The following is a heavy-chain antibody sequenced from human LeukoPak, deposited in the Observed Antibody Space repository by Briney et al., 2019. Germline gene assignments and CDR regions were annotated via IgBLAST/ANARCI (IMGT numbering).Heavy chain of an antibody. D-gene: IGHD3-10*01. J-gene: IGHJ4*02. CDR2: IDQDGSAE. CDR1: GFTFSNYW. V-gene: IGHV3-7*04. CDR3: ARADNYGSILDY. Sequence: GGSLRLSCATSGFTFSNYWMSWVRQSPGRGLEWVANIDQDGSAEYYVDSVGGRFTVSRDNAKNSLYLQIDSLRAEDTAVYYCARADNYGSILDYWGRGTLVTVSS.